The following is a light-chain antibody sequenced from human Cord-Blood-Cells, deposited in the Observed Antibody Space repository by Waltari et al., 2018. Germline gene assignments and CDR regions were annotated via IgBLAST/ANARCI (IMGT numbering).Light chain of an antibody. V-gene: IGLV2-23*01. CDR1: SSAVGSYTL. J-gene: IGLJ1*01. CDR2: EGS. CDR3: CSYAGSSTYV. Sequence: QSALTQPAPVPGSPGQSITISCTGTSSAVGSYTLVSWYQQHPGKAPKLMIYEGSKRPSGVSNRFSGSKSGNTASLTISGLQAEDEADYYCCSYAGSSTYVFGTGTKVTVL.